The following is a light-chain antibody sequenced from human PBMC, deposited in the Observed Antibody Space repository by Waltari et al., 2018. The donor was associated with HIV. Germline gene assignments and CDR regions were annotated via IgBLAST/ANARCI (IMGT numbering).Light chain of an antibody. V-gene: IGKV3-11*01. CDR3: QQRRNWPKT. J-gene: IGKJ1*01. CDR1: QSVSSY. Sequence: EIVLTQSPATLSLSPGERATLSCRASQSVSSYLAWYQQKPGQAPRLLIYDASNRATGIPARFSGSGSGTDFTLTISSLESEDFAVYYCQQRRNWPKTFGQGTKVEIE. CDR2: DAS.